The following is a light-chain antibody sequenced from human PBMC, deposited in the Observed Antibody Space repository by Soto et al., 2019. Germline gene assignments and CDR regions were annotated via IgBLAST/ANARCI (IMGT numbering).Light chain of an antibody. CDR3: QKCGVAPFT. CDR1: QDIDKW. V-gene: IGKV1-12*01. Sequence: DIQTTQSPSSVSASVGDRVTITCRASQDIDKWLTWYQQKPGLAPKLVIYTASRLYGGGPSRFSGSGSGTYFTLTISNLQPEDVATYYCQKCGVAPFTFGGGTKVDIK. J-gene: IGKJ4*01. CDR2: TAS.